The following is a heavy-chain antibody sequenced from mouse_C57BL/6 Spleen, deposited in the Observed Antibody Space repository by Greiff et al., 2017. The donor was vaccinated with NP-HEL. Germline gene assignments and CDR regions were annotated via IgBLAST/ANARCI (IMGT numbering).Heavy chain of an antibody. J-gene: IGHJ1*03. CDR3: ARGGLLYWYFDV. CDR1: GYTFTSYW. CDR2: IDPSDSYT. V-gene: IGHV1-50*01. Sequence: QVQLQQAGAELVKPGASVKLSCKASGYTFTSYWMQWVKQRPGQGLEWIGEIDPSDSYTNYNQKFKGKATLTVDTSSSTAYMQLSSLTSEDSAVYYCARGGLLYWYFDVWGTGTTVTVSS.